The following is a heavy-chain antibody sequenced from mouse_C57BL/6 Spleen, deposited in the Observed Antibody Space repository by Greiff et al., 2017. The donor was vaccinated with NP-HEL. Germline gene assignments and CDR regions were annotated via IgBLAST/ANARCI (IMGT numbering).Heavy chain of an antibody. Sequence: VKLQESGAELVRPGTSVKVSCKASGYAFTNYLIEWVKQRPGQGLEWIGVINPGSGGTNYNEKFKGKATLTADKSSSTAYMQLSSLTSEDSAVYFCARSGGLLRYAMDYWGQGTSVTVSS. D-gene: IGHD2-3*01. V-gene: IGHV1-54*01. CDR2: INPGSGGT. CDR3: ARSGGLLRYAMDY. CDR1: GYAFTNYL. J-gene: IGHJ4*01.